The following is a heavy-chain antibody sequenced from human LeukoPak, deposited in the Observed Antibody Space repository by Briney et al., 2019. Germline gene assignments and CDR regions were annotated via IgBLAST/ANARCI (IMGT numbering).Heavy chain of an antibody. Sequence: GEPLKIPCMGSGYSFTNYWIGWVRQVPGSGLEWMGVVYPSDSDTRYTPSFQGQVTISADKSIATAYLHWSSLKASDTAMYYCARQRDRGFDFDSWGQGTLVTVSS. V-gene: IGHV5-51*01. CDR3: ARQRDRGFDFDS. J-gene: IGHJ4*02. CDR1: GYSFTNYW. CDR2: VYPSDSDT. D-gene: IGHD3-22*01.